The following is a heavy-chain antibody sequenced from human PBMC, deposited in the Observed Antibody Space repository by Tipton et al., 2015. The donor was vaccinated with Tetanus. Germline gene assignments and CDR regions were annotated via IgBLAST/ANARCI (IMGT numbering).Heavy chain of an antibody. J-gene: IGHJ6*02. CDR2: ISGSGGST. Sequence: SLRLSCAASGFTFSSYAMSWARQAPGKGLEWVSAISGSGGSTYYADSVKGRFTISRDNSKNTLYLQMNSLRAEDTAVYYCARVKGYYYYGMDVWGQGTTVTVSS. CDR1: GFTFSSYA. CDR3: ARVKGYYYYGMDV. V-gene: IGHV3-23*01.